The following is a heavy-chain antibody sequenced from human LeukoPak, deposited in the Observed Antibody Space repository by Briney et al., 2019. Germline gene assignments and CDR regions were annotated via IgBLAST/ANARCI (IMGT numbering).Heavy chain of an antibody. CDR1: GFTFSGYS. D-gene: IGHD4-17*01. CDR2: ISSTSTTI. J-gene: IGHJ3*02. V-gene: IGHV3-48*01. CDR3: VRNDGDDAFDI. Sequence: PGGSLRLPCAASGFTFSGYSMNWFRQAPGRGLEWVSYISSTSTTIYYKDSVKGRFTISRDNAKNSLYLHMTSLRVEDTAVYYCVRNDGDDAFDIWGQGTMVTVSS.